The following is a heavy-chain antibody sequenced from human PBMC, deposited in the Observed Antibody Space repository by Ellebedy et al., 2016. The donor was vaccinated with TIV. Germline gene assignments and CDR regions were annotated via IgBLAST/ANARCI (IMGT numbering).Heavy chain of an antibody. CDR3: SREGLEAGMDL. Sequence: GESLKISCAASGFTFSHHAFYWVRQAPGKGLEWVTIISYDGNNKFYLDSVEGRFSISRDDSKNKLYLQMNSLRPEDTAVYYCSREGLEAGMDLWGQGTTVIASS. CDR1: GFTFSHHA. V-gene: IGHV3-30*04. J-gene: IGHJ6*02. CDR2: ISYDGNNK.